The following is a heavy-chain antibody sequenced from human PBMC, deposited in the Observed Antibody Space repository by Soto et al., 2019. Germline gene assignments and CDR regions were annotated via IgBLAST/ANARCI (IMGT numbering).Heavy chain of an antibody. CDR3: AKARAQYYDFWSGYPVDY. CDR2: ISGSGGST. D-gene: IGHD3-3*01. J-gene: IGHJ4*02. V-gene: IGHV3-23*01. Sequence: GGSLRLSCAASGFTFSSYAMSWVRQAPGKGLEWVSAISGSGGSTYYADSVKGRFTISRDNSKNTLYLQMNSLRAEDTAVYYCAKARAQYYDFWSGYPVDYWGQGTLVTVS. CDR1: GFTFSSYA.